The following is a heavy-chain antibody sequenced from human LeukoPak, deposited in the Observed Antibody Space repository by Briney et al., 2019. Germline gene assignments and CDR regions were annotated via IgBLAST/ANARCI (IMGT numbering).Heavy chain of an antibody. Sequence: ASVKVSCTASEGTFSSYAISWVRQAPGQGLEWMGGIIPIFGTANYAQKFQGRVTITADKSTSTAYMELSSLRSEDTAVYYCARSIRGYSSGWYYFDYWGQGTLITVSS. D-gene: IGHD6-19*01. J-gene: IGHJ4*02. CDR2: IIPIFGTA. CDR3: ARSIRGYSSGWYYFDY. CDR1: EGTFSSYA. V-gene: IGHV1-69*06.